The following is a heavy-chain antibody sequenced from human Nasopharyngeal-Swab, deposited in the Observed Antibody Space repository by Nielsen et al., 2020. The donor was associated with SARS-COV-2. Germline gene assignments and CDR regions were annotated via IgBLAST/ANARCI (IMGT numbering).Heavy chain of an antibody. Sequence: GESLKISCTTSGFTFDAYAMSWFRQAPGKGLEWVGFIRSKIYSGAPEYAASVKGRFTISRDGAESIAFLQMNSLETEDTGVYYCARSVGSFYGQGAFDIWRQGTMVTVSS. D-gene: IGHD1-26*01. J-gene: IGHJ3*02. CDR1: GFTFDAYA. CDR2: IRSKIYSGAP. V-gene: IGHV3-49*01. CDR3: ARSVGSFYGQGAFDI.